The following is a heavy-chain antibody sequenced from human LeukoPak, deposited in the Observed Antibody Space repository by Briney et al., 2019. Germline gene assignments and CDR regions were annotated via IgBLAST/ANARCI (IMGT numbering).Heavy chain of an antibody. J-gene: IGHJ3*02. D-gene: IGHD1-26*01. Sequence: GGSLRLSCAASGFTVSSNYMILVRQAPGKGLEWVSVIYSGGSTYYADSVKGRFTISRDNSKNTLYLQMNSLRAEDTAVYYCAREGSAPVEGAFDIWGQGTMVTVSS. CDR1: GFTVSSNY. V-gene: IGHV3-53*01. CDR3: AREGSAPVEGAFDI. CDR2: IYSGGST.